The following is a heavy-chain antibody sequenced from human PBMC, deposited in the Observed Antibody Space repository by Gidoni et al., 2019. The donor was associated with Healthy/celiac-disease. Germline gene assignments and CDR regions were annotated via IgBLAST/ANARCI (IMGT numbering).Heavy chain of an antibody. Sequence: QVQLQESGPGLVKPSETLSLTCTVSGGSISSYYWSWIRQPPGKGLEWIGYFYYSGSTNYNPSLKSRVTISVDTSKNQFSLKLSSVTAADTAVYYCARRSVVAATDWFDPWGQGTLVTVSS. D-gene: IGHD2-15*01. J-gene: IGHJ5*02. V-gene: IGHV4-59*01. CDR1: GGSISSYY. CDR2: FYYSGST. CDR3: ARRSVVAATDWFDP.